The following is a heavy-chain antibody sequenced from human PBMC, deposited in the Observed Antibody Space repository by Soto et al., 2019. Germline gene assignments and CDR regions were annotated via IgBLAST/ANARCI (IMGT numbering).Heavy chain of an antibody. D-gene: IGHD1-20*01. Sequence: SETLSLTCTVSGGSISSYYWSWIRQPPGKGLEWIGYIYYSGSTNYNPSLKSRVTISVDTCKNQFSLKLSSVTAAYTAVYYCARGKSINNSPYHFDYWGQGTLVTVSS. CDR3: ARGKSINNSPYHFDY. CDR1: GGSISSYY. J-gene: IGHJ4*02. CDR2: IYYSGST. V-gene: IGHV4-59*01.